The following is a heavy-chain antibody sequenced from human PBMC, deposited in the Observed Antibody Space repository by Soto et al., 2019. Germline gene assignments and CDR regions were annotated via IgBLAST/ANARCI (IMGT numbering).Heavy chain of an antibody. J-gene: IGHJ6*04. Sequence: GGSLRLSCAASGFTFSSYAMSWVRQAPGKGLEWVSAISGSGGSTYSADSVKGRFTISRDNSKNTLYLQMNSLRAEDTAVYYCANLKYCSSTSCYGDYYYYYAMDVWGKGTTVTVSS. CDR2: ISGSGGST. V-gene: IGHV3-23*01. D-gene: IGHD2-2*01. CDR3: ANLKYCSSTSCYGDYYYYYAMDV. CDR1: GFTFSSYA.